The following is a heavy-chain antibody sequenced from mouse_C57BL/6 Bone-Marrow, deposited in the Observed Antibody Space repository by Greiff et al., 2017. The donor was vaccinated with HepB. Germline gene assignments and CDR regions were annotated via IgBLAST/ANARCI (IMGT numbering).Heavy chain of an antibody. J-gene: IGHJ1*03. CDR1: GFTFSSYA. V-gene: IGHV5-4*01. D-gene: IGHD2-1*01. Sequence: EVQLVESGGGLVKPGGSLKLSCAASGFTFSSYAMSWVRQTPEKRLEWVATISDGGSYTYYPDNVKGRFTISRDNAKNNLYLQMSHLKSEDTAMYYCASPYGNFNWYFDVWGTGTTVTVSS. CDR3: ASPYGNFNWYFDV. CDR2: ISDGGSYT.